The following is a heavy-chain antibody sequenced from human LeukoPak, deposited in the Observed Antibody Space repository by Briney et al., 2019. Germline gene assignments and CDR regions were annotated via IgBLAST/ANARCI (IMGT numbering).Heavy chain of an antibody. V-gene: IGHV3-23*01. J-gene: IGHJ5*02. Sequence: RGSPRVSCAASVLTFYSDAMSWVRHTPEKRLEWVSAISGSGGSTYYADSVKGRFTISRDNSKNTLYLQMNSLRAEDTAIYYCAKDTHYGGNPHLTFDPWGQGTLVTVSS. CDR3: AKDTHYGGNPHLTFDP. CDR1: VLTFYSDA. CDR2: ISGSGGST. D-gene: IGHD4-23*01.